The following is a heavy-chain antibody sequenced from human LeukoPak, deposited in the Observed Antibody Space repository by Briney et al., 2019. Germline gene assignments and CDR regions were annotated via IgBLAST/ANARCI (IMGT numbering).Heavy chain of an antibody. V-gene: IGHV5-51*01. CDR1: GYTFTTHW. J-gene: IGHJ5*01. CDR3: ARHPGGWLDF. D-gene: IGHD1-14*01. Sequence: GESLKISCKGSGYTFTTHWIGWVSQMPGRGLEWMGIIYPSDSDTRYSPSFQGQVTISADKSISTVYLQWSSLKASDTAIYYCARHPGGWLDFWGQGTLVTVSS. CDR2: IYPSDSDT.